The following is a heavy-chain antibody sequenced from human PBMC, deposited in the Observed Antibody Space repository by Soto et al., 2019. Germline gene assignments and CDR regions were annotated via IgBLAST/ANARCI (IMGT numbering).Heavy chain of an antibody. V-gene: IGHV3-30*18. Sequence: QVQLVESGGGVVQPGRSLRLSCAASGFTFSSYGMHWVRQAPGKGLEWVAVISYDGSNKYYADSVKGRFTISRDNSKNTMYLKMNRFRAEDTAVYYCAKDVLRFLEWLAFFGMDVWGQGAPVTVSS. CDR3: AKDVLRFLEWLAFFGMDV. CDR1: GFTFSSYG. J-gene: IGHJ6*02. CDR2: ISYDGSNK. D-gene: IGHD3-3*01.